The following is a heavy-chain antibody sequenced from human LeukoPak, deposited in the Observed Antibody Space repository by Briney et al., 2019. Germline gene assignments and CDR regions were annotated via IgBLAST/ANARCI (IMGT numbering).Heavy chain of an antibody. CDR2: ISKSGNNT. J-gene: IGHJ4*02. CDR3: AAAVTTGRAEHY. CDR1: GFTFSSYA. D-gene: IGHD4-17*01. Sequence: GGSLRLSCAASGFTFSSYAMTWVRHAPGKGLEWVSGISKSGNNTYYADSVAGRLTTSRDNSKNTLYLQMNSLRADDTAVYYCAAAVTTGRAEHYWGQGTLVTVSS. V-gene: IGHV3-23*05.